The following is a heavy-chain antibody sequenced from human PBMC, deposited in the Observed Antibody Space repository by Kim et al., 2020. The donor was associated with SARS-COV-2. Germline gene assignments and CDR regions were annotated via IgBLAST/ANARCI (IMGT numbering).Heavy chain of an antibody. D-gene: IGHD1-26*01. Sequence: SVKVSCKASGGTFSSYAISWVRQAPGQGLEWMGGIIPIFGTANYAQKFQGRVTITADESTSTAYMELSSLRSEDTAVYYCARLSAGANHPTKYYFDYWGQGTLVTVSS. J-gene: IGHJ4*02. CDR2: IIPIFGTA. CDR3: ARLSAGANHPTKYYFDY. V-gene: IGHV1-69*13. CDR1: GGTFSSYA.